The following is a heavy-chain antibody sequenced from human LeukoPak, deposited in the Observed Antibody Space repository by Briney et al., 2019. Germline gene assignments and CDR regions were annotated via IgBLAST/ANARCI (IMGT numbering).Heavy chain of an antibody. D-gene: IGHD3-10*02. CDR2: ISSSGSTI. J-gene: IGHJ6*04. V-gene: IGHV3-48*04. CDR3: AELGITMIGGV. CDR1: GFTFNSYG. Sequence: GGSLRLSCAASGFTFNSYGMTWVRQAPGKGLEWVSYISSSGSTIYYADSVKGRFTISRDNAKNTLYLQMNSLRAEDTAVYYCAELGITMIGGVWGKGTTVTISS.